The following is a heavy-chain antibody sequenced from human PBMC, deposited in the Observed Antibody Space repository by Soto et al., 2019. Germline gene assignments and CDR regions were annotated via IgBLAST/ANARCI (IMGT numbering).Heavy chain of an antibody. J-gene: IGHJ4*02. CDR3: AKDLPPYCGGDCYVFDY. CDR2: ISGSGGST. CDR1: GFTFSSYA. V-gene: IGHV3-23*01. Sequence: EVPLLESGGGLVQPGGSLRLSCAASGFTFSSYAMSWVRQAPGKGLEWVSAISGSGGSTYYADSVKGRFTISRDNSKNTLYLQMNSLRAEDTAVYYCAKDLPPYCGGDCYVFDYWGQGTLVTVSS. D-gene: IGHD2-21*02.